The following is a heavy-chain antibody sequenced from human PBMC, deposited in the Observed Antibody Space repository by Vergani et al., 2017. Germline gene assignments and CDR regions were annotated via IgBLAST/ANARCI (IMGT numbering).Heavy chain of an antibody. Sequence: EVQLVQSGAEVKKPGESLKISCKGSGYSFTSYWIGWVRQMPGKGLEWMGIIYPGDSDTRYSPSFQGQVTISADKSISTAYLQWSSLKASETAMYYCARRNDGRGYSSSRVAFDIWGQGTMVTVSS. CDR3: ARRNDGRGYSSSRVAFDI. V-gene: IGHV5-51*01. J-gene: IGHJ3*02. CDR2: IYPGDSDT. D-gene: IGHD6-13*01. CDR1: GYSFTSYW.